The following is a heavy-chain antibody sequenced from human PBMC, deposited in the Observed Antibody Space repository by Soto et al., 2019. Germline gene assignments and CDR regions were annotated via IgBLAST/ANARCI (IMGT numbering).Heavy chain of an antibody. J-gene: IGHJ4*02. CDR1: GASISTLTYN. V-gene: IGHV4-39*01. CDR3: ARHTMTAVTTFDH. Sequence: QLQLQESGPGLVKPSETLSLTCTVSGASISTLTYNWGWIRQPPGKGLEWIGNIYYSGSPYYNPSVKSRVTISVDTSKNQFSLRLRSVSAADTSLYFCARHTMTAVTTFDHWGQGTLVTVSS. CDR2: IYYSGSP. D-gene: IGHD4-17*01.